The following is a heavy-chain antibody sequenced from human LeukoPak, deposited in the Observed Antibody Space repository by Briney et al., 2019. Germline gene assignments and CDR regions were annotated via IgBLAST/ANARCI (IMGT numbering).Heavy chain of an antibody. CDR3: ARHVSGYNWNYLHWFDP. V-gene: IGHV4-59*08. CDR1: GGSISSYY. Sequence: SETLSLTCTVSGGSISSYYWSWIRQPPGKGLEWIGYIYYSGSTNYNPSLKSRVTISVDTSKNQFSLKLSSVTAADTAVYYCARHVSGYNWNYLHWFDPWGQGTLVTVSS. CDR2: IYYSGST. D-gene: IGHD1-7*01. J-gene: IGHJ5*02.